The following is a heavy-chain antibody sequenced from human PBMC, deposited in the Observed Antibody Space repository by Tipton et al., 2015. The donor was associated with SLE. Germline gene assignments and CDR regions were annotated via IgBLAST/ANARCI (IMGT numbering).Heavy chain of an antibody. CDR1: GFTFSSYE. D-gene: IGHD5/OR15-5a*01. CDR2: MYHNGNT. J-gene: IGHJ2*01. CDR3: ARGPLLDL. Sequence: LRLSCAASGFTFSSYEMNWVRQSPGKGLEWIGEMYHNGNTNYNPSLKSRVTISVDTSKNQFSLKLSSVTAADTAVYYCARGPLLDLWGRGTLVTVSS. V-gene: IGHV4-34*01.